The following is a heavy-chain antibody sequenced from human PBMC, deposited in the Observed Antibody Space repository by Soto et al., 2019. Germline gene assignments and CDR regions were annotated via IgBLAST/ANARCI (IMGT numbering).Heavy chain of an antibody. D-gene: IGHD3-3*01. V-gene: IGHV3-33*01. CDR1: GFTFGAYG. J-gene: IGHJ6*02. CDR2: IWYDESKK. CDR3: ARAGDFGYYYCAMDV. Sequence: QMQLVESGGGVVQPGRSLRLSCAASGFTFGAYGMHWVRQAPGKGLEWVAVIWYDESKKYYGDSVKGRFTISRDNSRNTLFLQMDRLRAEDTAVYYCARAGDFGYYYCAMDVWGQGTTVTVSS.